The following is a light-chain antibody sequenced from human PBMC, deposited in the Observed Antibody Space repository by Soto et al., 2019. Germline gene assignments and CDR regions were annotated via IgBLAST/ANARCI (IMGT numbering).Light chain of an antibody. CDR2: DAS. V-gene: IGKV3-11*01. CDR1: QSISTY. J-gene: IGKJ3*01. CDR3: QQLSDWPPLFT. Sequence: EIVLTQSPATLSLSPGERATLSCRASQSISTYLAWYQQRPGQAPRLLIHDASKRATGIPARFSGSGSGTDFTLTISNLEPEDFAFYYCQQLSDWPPLFTFGPGTKLDVK.